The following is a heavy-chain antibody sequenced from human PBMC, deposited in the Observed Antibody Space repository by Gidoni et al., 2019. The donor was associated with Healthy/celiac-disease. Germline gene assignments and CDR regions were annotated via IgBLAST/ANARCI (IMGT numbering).Heavy chain of an antibody. CDR3: ARGVDYGDYARVVDY. CDR1: GFTFSSYA. J-gene: IGHJ4*02. V-gene: IGHV3-30*04. D-gene: IGHD4-17*01. CDR2: ISYDGITN. Sequence: QGQRVECGGGVDEPGRSLRLACAAAGFTFSSYAMHWVRQAPGQGLECVAVISYDGITNYYAASVPRRFTISRDTSKNTLYLHMHSLRAEATAVYYSARGVDYGDYARVVDYWGQGTLVTVSS.